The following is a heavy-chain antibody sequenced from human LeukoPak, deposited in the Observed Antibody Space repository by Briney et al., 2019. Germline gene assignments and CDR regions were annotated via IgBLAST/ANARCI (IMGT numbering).Heavy chain of an antibody. Sequence: PGGSLRLSCAASGFIVSSNYMSWGRQAPGKGLEWVSVISSGGNTYYADSVKGRFTISRDNAKNSLYLQMNSLRAEDTAVYYCARDSGGKYQLRYLTYFDYWGQGTLVTVSS. D-gene: IGHD2-2*02. CDR3: ARDSGGKYQLRYLTYFDY. CDR2: ISSGGNT. CDR1: GFIVSSNY. V-gene: IGHV3-53*01. J-gene: IGHJ4*02.